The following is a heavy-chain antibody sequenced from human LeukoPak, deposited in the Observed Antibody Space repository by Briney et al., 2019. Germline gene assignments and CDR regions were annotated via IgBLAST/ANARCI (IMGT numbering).Heavy chain of an antibody. CDR3: AKGGATVTTQLDY. D-gene: IGHD4-17*01. Sequence: GRSLRLSCAASGFTFDDYAMHWVRQAPGKGPEWVSGISWNSGSIGYADSVKGRFTISRDNAKNSLYLQMNSLRAEGTALYYCAKGGATVTTQLDYWGQGTLVTVSS. J-gene: IGHJ4*02. V-gene: IGHV3-9*01. CDR2: ISWNSGSI. CDR1: GFTFDDYA.